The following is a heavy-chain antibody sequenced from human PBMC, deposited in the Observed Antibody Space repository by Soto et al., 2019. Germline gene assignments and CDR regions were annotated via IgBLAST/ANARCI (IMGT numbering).Heavy chain of an antibody. CDR2: IAPYNGNA. Sequence: EASVKVSCKASGYSFMNYGISWMRQAPGQRLEWMAWIAPYNGNAIYAQNVQGRVTVTADRSTSTAYMEVRSLTTDDTALYYCARTAGDWTQGLRYDDGGQRTLVTGSX. J-gene: IGHJ4*02. D-gene: IGHD3-16*01. CDR3: ARTAGDWTQGLRYDD. V-gene: IGHV1-18*01. CDR1: GYSFMNYG.